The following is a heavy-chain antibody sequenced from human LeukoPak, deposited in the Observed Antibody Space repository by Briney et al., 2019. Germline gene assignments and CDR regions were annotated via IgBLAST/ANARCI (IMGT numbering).Heavy chain of an antibody. CDR3: ARENAGTGFDY. CDR2: ISYDGSNK. Sequence: GGSLRLSCAASGFTFSSYAMHWVRQAPGKGLEWVAVISYDGSNKYYADSVKGRFTISRDNSKNTLYLQMNSLRAEDTAVYYCARENAGTGFDYWGQGTLVTVSS. J-gene: IGHJ4*02. D-gene: IGHD1-7*01. V-gene: IGHV3-30-3*01. CDR1: GFTFSSYA.